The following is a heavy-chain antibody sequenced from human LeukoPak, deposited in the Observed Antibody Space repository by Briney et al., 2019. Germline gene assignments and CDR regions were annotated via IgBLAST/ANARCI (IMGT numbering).Heavy chain of an antibody. J-gene: IGHJ4*02. CDR3: AREDQWEPFPFDY. Sequence: ASVKVSCKASGYTFPNYGISWVRQAPGQGLEWMGWISPHKGKTNYAQRLQGRVTMTTDTSTSTAYMELRSLRSDDTAMYYCAREDQWEPFPFDYWGQGTLVTVSS. CDR2: ISPHKGKT. CDR1: GYTFPNYG. D-gene: IGHD1-26*01. V-gene: IGHV1-18*01.